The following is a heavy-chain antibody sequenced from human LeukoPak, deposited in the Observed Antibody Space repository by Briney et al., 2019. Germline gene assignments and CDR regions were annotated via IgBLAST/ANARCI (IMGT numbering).Heavy chain of an antibody. D-gene: IGHD2-15*01. CDR1: GFTFSSYG. CDR3: ARDPQLCSGGRCYSPVDAFDI. V-gene: IGHV3-33*08. Sequence: PGGSLRLSCSASGFTFSSYGMHWVRQAPGKGLEWVAVIWYDGSNKYYADSVKGRFTISRDNSKNTLYLQINSLRAEDTAVYYCARDPQLCSGGRCYSPVDAFDIWGQGTMVTVSS. J-gene: IGHJ3*02. CDR2: IWYDGSNK.